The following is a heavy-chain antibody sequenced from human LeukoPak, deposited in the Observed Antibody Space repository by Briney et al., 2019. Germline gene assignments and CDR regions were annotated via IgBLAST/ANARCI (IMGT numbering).Heavy chain of an antibody. V-gene: IGHV4-34*01. Sequence: SESLSLTCAVYGGSFSGYYWSWIRQPPGKGLEWIGEINHSGSTNYNPSLKSRVTISVDTSKNQFSLKLSSVTAADTAVYYCARGAYCGGDCYRPYFDYWAREPWSPSPQ. J-gene: IGHJ4*02. CDR2: INHSGST. D-gene: IGHD2-21*02. CDR3: ARGAYCGGDCYRPYFDY. CDR1: GGSFSGYY.